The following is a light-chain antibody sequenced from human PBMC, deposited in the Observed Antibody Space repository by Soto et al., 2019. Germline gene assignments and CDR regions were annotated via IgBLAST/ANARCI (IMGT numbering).Light chain of an antibody. CDR3: AVWDASLNGRV. V-gene: IGLV2-23*01. CDR1: SSDVGSYNL. CDR2: EGS. J-gene: IGLJ3*02. Sequence: QSVLTQPASVSGSPGQSITISCTGTSSDVGSYNLVSWYQQHPGKAPKLMIYEGSKRPSGVSNRFSGSKSGNTASLTISGLQAEDEADYYCAVWDASLNGRVFGGGTKVTVL.